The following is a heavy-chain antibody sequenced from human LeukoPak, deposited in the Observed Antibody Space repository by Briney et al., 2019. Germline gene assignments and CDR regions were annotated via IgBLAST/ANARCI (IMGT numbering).Heavy chain of an antibody. Sequence: PSETLSLTCAVYGGSFSGYHWSWIRQPPGKGLEWIGDINHSGSTSYNPSLKSRVTISVDTSKNQFSLKLSSVTDADTAVYYCARGNYDYFDYWGQGTLVTVSS. J-gene: IGHJ4*02. D-gene: IGHD1-7*01. CDR2: INHSGST. V-gene: IGHV4-34*01. CDR1: GGSFSGYH. CDR3: ARGNYDYFDY.